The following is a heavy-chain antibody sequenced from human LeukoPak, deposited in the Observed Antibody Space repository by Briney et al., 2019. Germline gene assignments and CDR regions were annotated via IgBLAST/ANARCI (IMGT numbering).Heavy chain of an antibody. CDR3: ASLPLGGGDTSD. V-gene: IGHV4-59*01. CDR2: IYYSGST. CDR1: GGSISSYY. Sequence: PSETLSLTCTVSGGSISSYYWSWIRQPPGKGLEWIGYIYYSGSTNYNPSLKSRVTISVDTSKNQFSLKLSSVTAADTAVYYCASLPLGGGDTSDWGQGTLVTVSS. J-gene: IGHJ4*02. D-gene: IGHD2-21*02.